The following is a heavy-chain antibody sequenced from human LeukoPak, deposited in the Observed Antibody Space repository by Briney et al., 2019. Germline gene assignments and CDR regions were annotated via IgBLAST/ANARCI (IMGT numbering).Heavy chain of an antibody. V-gene: IGHV3-30*18. J-gene: IGHJ3*02. D-gene: IGHD4-11*01. CDR2: ISYDGSNK. Sequence: GGSLRLSCAASGFTFSSYGMHWVRQAPGRGLEWVAVISYDGSNKYYADSVKGRFTISRDNSKNTLYLQMDSLRAEDTAVYYCANDVSSNYSHDAFDIWGQGTMVTVSS. CDR3: ANDVSSNYSHDAFDI. CDR1: GFTFSSYG.